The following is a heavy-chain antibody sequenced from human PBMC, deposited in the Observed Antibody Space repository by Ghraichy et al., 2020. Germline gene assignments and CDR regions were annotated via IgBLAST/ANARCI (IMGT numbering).Heavy chain of an antibody. D-gene: IGHD3-22*01. CDR1: GFTVSSNY. V-gene: IGHV3-53*01. J-gene: IGHJ4*02. CDR2: IYNHGST. Sequence: GGSLRLSCAASGFTVSSNYMNWVRQAPGKGLEWVSVIYNHGSTYYTDPVKGRVTISRDNSKNTLLLQMKSLRAEDTAVYYYARGRSDYQTDYFDYWGQGTLVTVSP. CDR3: ARGRSDYQTDYFDY.